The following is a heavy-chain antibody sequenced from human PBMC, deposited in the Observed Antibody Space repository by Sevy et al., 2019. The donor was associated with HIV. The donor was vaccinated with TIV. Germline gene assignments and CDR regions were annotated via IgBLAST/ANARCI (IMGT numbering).Heavy chain of an antibody. J-gene: IGHJ4*02. V-gene: IGHV3-30*03. CDR1: GFTFSSYG. CDR2: ISYDGSNK. CDR3: RSGSYPFDY. D-gene: IGHD3-10*01. Sequence: GGSLRLSCAASGFTFSSYGMHWVRQAPGKGLEWVAVISYDGSNKYYADSVKGRFTISRDNSKNTLYLQMNSLRAEDTAVYYCRSGSYPFDYWGQGTLVTVSS.